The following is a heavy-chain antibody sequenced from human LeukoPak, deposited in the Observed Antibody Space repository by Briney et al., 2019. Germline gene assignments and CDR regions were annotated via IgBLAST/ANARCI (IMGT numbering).Heavy chain of an antibody. CDR2: IRGSGVST. J-gene: IGHJ4*02. D-gene: IGHD2-2*01. Sequence: GGSLRLSCAASGFNFISYSMSWVRQAPGKGLEWVSVIRGSGVSTYYADSVKGRFTISRDSSKNTLYLQMNNLRAEDTAIYYCAKRQGSSASCYDYWGQGTLVTVSS. CDR3: AKRQGSSASCYDY. CDR1: GFNFISYS. V-gene: IGHV3-23*01.